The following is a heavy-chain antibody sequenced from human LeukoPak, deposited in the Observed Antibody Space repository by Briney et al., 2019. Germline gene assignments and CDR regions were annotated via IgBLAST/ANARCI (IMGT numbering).Heavy chain of an antibody. Sequence: ASVKVSCKASGGTFSSYAISWVRQAPGQGLEWMGRINPKNGDTNYAQKFQGRVTMTRDTSISTAYMELSRLRSDDTAVYYCARGRELWFGEWDDAFDIWGQGTMVTVSS. V-gene: IGHV1-2*06. J-gene: IGHJ3*02. CDR1: GGTFSSYA. CDR3: ARGRELWFGEWDDAFDI. D-gene: IGHD3-10*01. CDR2: INPKNGDT.